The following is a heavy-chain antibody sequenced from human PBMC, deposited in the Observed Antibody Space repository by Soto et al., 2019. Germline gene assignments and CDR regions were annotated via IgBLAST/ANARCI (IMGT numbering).Heavy chain of an antibody. V-gene: IGHV1-69*04. Sequence: ASVKVSCKASGGTFSSYAISWVRQAPGQGLEWMGRIIPILGIANYAQKFQGRVTITADKSTSTAYMELSSLRSEDTAVYYCARGVSGTTYYFDYWGQGTLVTVSS. CDR3: ARGVSGTTYYFDY. J-gene: IGHJ4*02. CDR1: GGTFSSYA. CDR2: IIPILGIA. D-gene: IGHD1-7*01.